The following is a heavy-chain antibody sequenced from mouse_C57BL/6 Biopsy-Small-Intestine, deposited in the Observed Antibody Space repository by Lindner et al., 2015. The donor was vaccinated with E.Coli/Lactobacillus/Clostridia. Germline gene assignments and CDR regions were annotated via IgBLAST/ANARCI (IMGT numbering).Heavy chain of an antibody. D-gene: IGHD3-3*01. Sequence: QLQESGPELVKPGASVKISCKASGYAFSSSWMNWVKQRPGKGLEWIGRIYPGDGDTNYNGKFKGKATLTADKSSSTAYMQLSSLTSEDSAVYFCAGTDYYAMDYWGQGTSVTVSS. V-gene: IGHV1-82*01. CDR2: IYPGDGDT. CDR1: GYAFSSSW. J-gene: IGHJ4*01. CDR3: AGTDYYAMDY.